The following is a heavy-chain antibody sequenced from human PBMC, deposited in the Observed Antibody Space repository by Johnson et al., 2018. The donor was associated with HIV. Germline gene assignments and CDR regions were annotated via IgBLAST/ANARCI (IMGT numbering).Heavy chain of an antibody. CDR2: IWYDGSNK. CDR1: GFTFSSYG. CDR3: ARAHDAFDI. V-gene: IGHV3-30*19. J-gene: IGHJ3*02. Sequence: QVLLVESGGGVVQPGRSLRLSCAASGFTFSSYGMHWVRQAPGKGLEWVAVIWYDGSNKYYADSVKGRFTISRDNSKNTLYLQMNSLRAEDTAVYYCARAHDAFDIWGQGTMVTVSS.